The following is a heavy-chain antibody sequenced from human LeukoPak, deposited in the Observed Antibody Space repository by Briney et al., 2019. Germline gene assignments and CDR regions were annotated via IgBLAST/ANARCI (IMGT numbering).Heavy chain of an antibody. J-gene: IGHJ3*02. CDR2: ISWNSGSI. D-gene: IGHD3-22*01. V-gene: IGHV3-9*01. CDR3: AKDLWGYYDSRGYARAFHI. CDR1: GFTFDDYA. Sequence: QPGGSLRLSCASSGFTFDDYAMHWVRQAPGKGLEWVSSISWNSGSIGYADSVKGRFTISRDNAKNSLYLQMNSLRAEDTALYYCAKDLWGYYDSRGYARAFHIWGQGTMVTVSS.